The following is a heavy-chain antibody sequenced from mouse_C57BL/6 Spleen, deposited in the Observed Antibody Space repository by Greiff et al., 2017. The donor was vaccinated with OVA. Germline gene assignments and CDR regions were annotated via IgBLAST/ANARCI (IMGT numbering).Heavy chain of an antibody. CDR2: INYDGSST. CDR1: GFTFSDYY. CDR3: ARDLGRAFDY. J-gene: IGHJ2*01. Sequence: EVKLVESEGGLVQPGSSMKLSCTASGFTFSDYYMAWVRQVPEKGLEWVANINYDGSSTYYLDSLKSRFIISRDNAKNILYLQMSSLKSEDTATYYCARDLGRAFDYWGQGTTLTVSS. V-gene: IGHV5-16*01. D-gene: IGHD4-1*01.